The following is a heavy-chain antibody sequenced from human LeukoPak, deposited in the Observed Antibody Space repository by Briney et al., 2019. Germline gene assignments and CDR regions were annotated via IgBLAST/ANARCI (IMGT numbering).Heavy chain of an antibody. J-gene: IGHJ4*02. V-gene: IGHV4-30-2*01. CDR3: ARGVHYDILTPHFREY. CDR2: IYHSGST. Sequence: SETLSLTCTVSGGSISSGGYYWSWIRQPPGKGLEWIGYIYHSGSTYYNPSLKSRVTISVDRSKNQFSLKLSSVTAADTAVYYCARGVHYDILTPHFREYWGQGTLVTVSS. CDR1: GGSISSGGYY. D-gene: IGHD3-9*01.